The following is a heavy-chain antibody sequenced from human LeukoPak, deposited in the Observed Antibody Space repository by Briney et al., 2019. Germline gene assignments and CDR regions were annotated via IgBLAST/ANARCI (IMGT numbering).Heavy chain of an antibody. CDR1: GGTFSSYA. D-gene: IGHD5-24*01. CDR3: ARDPGERNGYTLGAFDI. CDR2: IIPIFGTA. J-gene: IGHJ3*02. V-gene: IGHV1-69*13. Sequence: ASVKVSCKASGGTFSSYAISWVRQAPGQGLEWMGGIIPIFGTANYAQKFQGRVTITADESTSTAYMELSSLRSEDTAVYYCARDPGERNGYTLGAFDIWGQGTMVTVSS.